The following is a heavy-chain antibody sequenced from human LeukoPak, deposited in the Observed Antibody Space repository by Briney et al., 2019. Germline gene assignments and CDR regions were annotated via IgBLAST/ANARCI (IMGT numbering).Heavy chain of an antibody. J-gene: IGHJ1*01. V-gene: IGHV1-69*04. CDR1: GGTFSSYA. Sequence: GASVKVSCKASGGTFSSYAISWVRQAPGQGLEWMGRIIPTLGIANYAQKFQGRVTITADKSTSTAYMELSSLRSEDTAVYYCARGGSSVAGSVAEYFQHWGQGTLVTVSS. D-gene: IGHD6-19*01. CDR2: IIPTLGIA. CDR3: ARGGSSVAGSVAEYFQH.